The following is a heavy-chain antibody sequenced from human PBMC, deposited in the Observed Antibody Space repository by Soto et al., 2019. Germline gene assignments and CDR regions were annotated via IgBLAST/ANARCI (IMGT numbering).Heavy chain of an antibody. D-gene: IGHD3-22*01. CDR2: IYYSGST. CDR1: VGSISSYY. J-gene: IGHJ6*02. V-gene: IGHV4-59*01. Sequence: PPETLSLTCTVSVGSISSYYWSWIRQPPGKGLEWIGYIYYSGSTNYNPSLKSRVTISVDTSKNQFSLKLSSVTAADTAVYYCARKMYYYGSSGSYYYYGMDVWGQGTTVTVSS. CDR3: ARKMYYYGSSGSYYYYGMDV.